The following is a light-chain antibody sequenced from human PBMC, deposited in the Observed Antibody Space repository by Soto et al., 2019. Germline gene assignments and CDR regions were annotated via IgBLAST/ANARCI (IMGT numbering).Light chain of an antibody. J-gene: IGLJ2*01. Sequence: QSALTQPPSASGSPGQSVTISCTGTNTAVGRNHYVSWYLFVTGKVPKVMIYDVDKRPSGVPDRFSGSRSGNTASLTVSGLQAEDEGDYYCSSYAGSANLLFGGGTKLTVL. CDR3: SSYAGSANLL. CDR1: NTAVGRNHY. V-gene: IGLV2-8*01. CDR2: DVD.